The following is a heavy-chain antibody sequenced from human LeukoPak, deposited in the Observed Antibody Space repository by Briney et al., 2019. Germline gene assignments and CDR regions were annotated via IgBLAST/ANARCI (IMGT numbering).Heavy chain of an antibody. V-gene: IGHV3-23*01. CDR3: AKASHYYDSSGYLY. Sequence: SGESLRLSCAASGFTFSSYAMSWVRQAPGKGLEWVSAISGSGGSTYYADSVKGRFTISRDNSKNTLYLRMNSLRAEDTAVYYCAKASHYYDSSGYLYWGQGTLVTVSS. CDR2: ISGSGGST. CDR1: GFTFSSYA. J-gene: IGHJ4*02. D-gene: IGHD3-22*01.